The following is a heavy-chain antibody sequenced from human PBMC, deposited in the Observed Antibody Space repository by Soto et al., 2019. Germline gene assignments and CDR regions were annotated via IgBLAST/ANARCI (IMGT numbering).Heavy chain of an antibody. V-gene: IGHV3-48*01. CDR3: AQYRSNMEY. CDR1: GGSISSYY. CDR2: ISSRGDVI. Sequence: ETLSLTCTVSGGSISSYYWGWVRQAPGKGLEWVSYISSRGDVISYADSVKGRFTISRDNAKNSLYLQMNSLRAEDTAVYYCAQYRSNMEYWGRGTLVTVSS. J-gene: IGHJ4*02. D-gene: IGHD3-16*02.